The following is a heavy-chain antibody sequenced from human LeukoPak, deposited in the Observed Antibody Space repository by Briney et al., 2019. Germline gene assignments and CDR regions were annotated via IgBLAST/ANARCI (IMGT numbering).Heavy chain of an antibody. V-gene: IGHV4-39*07. J-gene: IGHJ4*02. CDR3: ARGLGVPAAIYYFDY. CDR2: IDYSGST. Sequence: SETLSLTCTVSGGSISSNNYYWSWIRQPPGKGLEWIGSIDYSGSTYYYPSLKSRVTISVDTSKNQFSLKLSSVTAADTAVYYCARGLGVPAAIYYFDYWGQGTLVTVSS. D-gene: IGHD2-2*01. CDR1: GGSISSNNYY.